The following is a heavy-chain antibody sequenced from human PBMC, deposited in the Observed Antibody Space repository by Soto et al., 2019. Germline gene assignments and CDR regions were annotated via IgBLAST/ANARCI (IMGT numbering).Heavy chain of an antibody. J-gene: IGHJ1*01. V-gene: IGHV3-23*01. CDR2: ISGSGGST. D-gene: IGHD3-22*01. Sequence: GGSLRLSCAASGFTFSSYAMSWVRQAPGEGLGWVSAISGSGGSTYYADSVKGRFTISRDNSKNTLYLQMNSLRAEDTAVYYCAKDRSVTMIVVWQHWGQGTLVTVSS. CDR3: AKDRSVTMIVVWQH. CDR1: GFTFSSYA.